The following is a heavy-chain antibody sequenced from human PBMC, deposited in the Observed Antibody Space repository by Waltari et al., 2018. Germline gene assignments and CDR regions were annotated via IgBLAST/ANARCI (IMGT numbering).Heavy chain of an antibody. CDR1: GGGGRSGSYY. CDR2: ISHSADT. V-gene: IGHV4-31*02. D-gene: IGHD3-3*02. Sequence: QVQLQESGPGLVQPSQTRYLTGRDAGGGGRSGSYYWRWLRQHPGKGLEWVRYISHSADTDDSPSLTSRLTLSVDTSSNQFSLTVNALTAPATGVYFCAGRGAKMFSIWGRGTLVTVSS. CDR3: AGRGAKMFSI. J-gene: IGHJ4*02.